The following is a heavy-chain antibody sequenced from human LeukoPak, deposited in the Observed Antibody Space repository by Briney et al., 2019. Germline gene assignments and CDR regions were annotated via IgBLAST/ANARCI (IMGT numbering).Heavy chain of an antibody. CDR3: AKGAWGSVHHPLDL. CDR2: ISSSNSYI. Sequence: GGSLRLSCAASGFTFSRYSMNWVRQAPGKGLEWVSSISSSNSYIYYADSMKGRFTISRDNSKNTLYLHMNSLREEDTAVYYCAKGAWGSVHHPLDLWGQGTMVTVSS. D-gene: IGHD7-27*01. V-gene: IGHV3-21*01. CDR1: GFTFSRYS. J-gene: IGHJ3*01.